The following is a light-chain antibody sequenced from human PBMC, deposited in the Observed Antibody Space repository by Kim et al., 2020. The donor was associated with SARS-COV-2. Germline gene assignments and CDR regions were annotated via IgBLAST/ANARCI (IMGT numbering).Light chain of an antibody. J-gene: IGLJ3*02. CDR2: QDS. Sequence: SPGQTASITCSGDKLGDKYACWYQQKPGQSPVLVIYQDSKRPSGIPERFSGSNSGNTATLTISGTQAMDEADYYCQAWDSSINWVFGGGTKLTVL. V-gene: IGLV3-1*01. CDR1: KLGDKY. CDR3: QAWDSSINWV.